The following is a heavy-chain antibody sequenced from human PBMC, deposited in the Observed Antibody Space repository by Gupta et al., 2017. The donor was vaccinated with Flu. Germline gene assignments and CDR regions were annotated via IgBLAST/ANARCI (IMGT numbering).Heavy chain of an antibody. V-gene: IGHV5-51*01. D-gene: IGHD3-10*01. Sequence: QLVQSGAEVKKPGESLKISCKASGYNFATSWIAWVRQMPGKGLEWMGIIYPGDSDTRYSPSFQGQVTMSADESTSTAYLQWSSLRASDTAIYYCARLGETVIQINYFDIWGQGTLVTVSS. CDR2: IYPGDSDT. CDR1: GYNFATSW. CDR3: ARLGETVIQINYFDI. J-gene: IGHJ4*02.